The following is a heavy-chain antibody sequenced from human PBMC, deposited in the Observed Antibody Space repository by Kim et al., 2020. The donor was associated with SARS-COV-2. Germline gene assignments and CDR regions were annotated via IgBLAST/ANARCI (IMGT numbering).Heavy chain of an antibody. V-gene: IGHV1-2*06. J-gene: IGHJ4*02. Sequence: ASVKVSCKASGYTFTGYYMHWVRQAPGQGLEWMGRINPNSGGTNYAQKFQGRVTMTRDTSISTAYMELSRLRSDDTAVYYCARFLPPAAGEKSDYWGQGTLVTVSS. D-gene: IGHD6-13*01. CDR2: INPNSGGT. CDR1: GYTFTGYY. CDR3: ARFLPPAAGEKSDY.